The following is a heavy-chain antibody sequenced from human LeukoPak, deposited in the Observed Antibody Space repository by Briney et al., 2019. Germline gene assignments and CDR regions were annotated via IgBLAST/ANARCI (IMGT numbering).Heavy chain of an antibody. CDR2: ISGSGGST. J-gene: IGHJ3*02. D-gene: IGHD3-3*01. Sequence: PGGSLRLSCGASGFAFRNYWMSWVRQAPGKGLEWVSAISGSGGSTYYADSVKGRFTISRDNSKNTLYLQMNSLRAEDTAVYYCAKDILADFWSGYYAFDIWGQGTMVTVSS. CDR1: GFAFRNYW. CDR3: AKDILADFWSGYYAFDI. V-gene: IGHV3-23*01.